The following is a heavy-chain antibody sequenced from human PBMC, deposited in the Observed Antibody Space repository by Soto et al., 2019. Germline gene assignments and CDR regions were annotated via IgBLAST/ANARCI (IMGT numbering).Heavy chain of an antibody. CDR2: VYYSGTT. J-gene: IGHJ4*02. CDR1: GGSVSNKTYY. Sequence: KPSETLSLTCSVSGGSVSNKTYYWSWIRQPPGKRLEWIGYVYYSGTTNYNPSLKSRVTISVDLSKNQFSLRLSSVTTADTALYYCARTTAVPNTLRSRYFFGYWRPGTPVILSS. V-gene: IGHV4-61*01. D-gene: IGHD4-17*01. CDR3: ARTTAVPNTLRSRYFFGY.